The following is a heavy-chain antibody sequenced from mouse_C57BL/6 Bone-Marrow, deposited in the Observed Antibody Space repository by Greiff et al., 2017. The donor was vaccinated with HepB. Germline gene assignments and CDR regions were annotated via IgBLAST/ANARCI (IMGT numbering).Heavy chain of an antibody. Sequence: VQLQQPGAELVRPGSSVKLSCKASGYTFTSYWMHWVKQRPIQGLEWIGNIDPSDSETHYNQKFKDKATLTVDKSSSTAYMQLSSLTSEDSAVYYCARSPSSSWFAYWGQGTLVTVSA. CDR1: GYTFTSYW. V-gene: IGHV1-52*01. CDR3: ARSPSSSWFAY. D-gene: IGHD1-1*01. J-gene: IGHJ3*01. CDR2: IDPSDSET.